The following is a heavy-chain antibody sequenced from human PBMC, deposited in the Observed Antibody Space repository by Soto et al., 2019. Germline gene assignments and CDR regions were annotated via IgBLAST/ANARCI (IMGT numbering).Heavy chain of an antibody. V-gene: IGHV4-34*01. Sequence: SETLSLTCAVYGGSFSGYYWSWIRQPPGRGLEWIGEINHSGSTNYNPSLKSRVTISVDTSKNQFSLKLSSVTAADTAVYYCARGRRMVATLSYRWFDPCGQGTLVT. CDR3: ARGRRMVATLSYRWFDP. J-gene: IGHJ5*02. D-gene: IGHD5-12*01. CDR2: INHSGST. CDR1: GGSFSGYY.